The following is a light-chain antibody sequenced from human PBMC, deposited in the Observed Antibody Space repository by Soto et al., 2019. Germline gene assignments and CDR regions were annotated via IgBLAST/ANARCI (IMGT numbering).Light chain of an antibody. CDR1: QSVSSN. Sequence: EIMKTQSPGTLSASPGERATLSCRASQSVSSNLAWYQQNPGQAPRLLIYAVSTRATGIPARFSGSGSGTEFTLTISSLQSEDFAVYYCQQYNKWPLTFGQGTKVEIK. CDR3: QQYNKWPLT. J-gene: IGKJ1*01. CDR2: AVS. V-gene: IGKV3-15*01.